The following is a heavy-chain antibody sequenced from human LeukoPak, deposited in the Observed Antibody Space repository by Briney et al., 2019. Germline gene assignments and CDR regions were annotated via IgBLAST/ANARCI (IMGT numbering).Heavy chain of an antibody. D-gene: IGHD3-22*01. V-gene: IGHV3-7*03. CDR3: ARDYYEGEIDY. CDR2: IKQDGSEK. CDR1: GFTFSSYW. Sequence: PGGSLRLSCAASGFTFSSYWLSWVRQAPGKGLEWVANIKQDGSEKYYVDSVKGRFTISRDNAKNSLYLQMNSLRAEDTAVYYCARDYYEGEIDYWGQGTLVTVSS. J-gene: IGHJ4*02.